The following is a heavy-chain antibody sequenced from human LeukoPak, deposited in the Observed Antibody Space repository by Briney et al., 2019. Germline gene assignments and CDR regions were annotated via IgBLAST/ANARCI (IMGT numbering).Heavy chain of an antibody. CDR2: ISSSSSYI. J-gene: IGHJ4*02. V-gene: IGHV3-21*01. D-gene: IGHD2-15*01. CDR3: ASGGVAEGADY. Sequence: GGPLRLSCAASGFTFRSYSMNWVRQAPGKGLEWVSSISSSSSYIHYADSVKGRFAISIDNAKNSLYLQMHSLRAEDTAVYYCASGGVAEGADYWGQGTLVTVSS. CDR1: GFTFRSYS.